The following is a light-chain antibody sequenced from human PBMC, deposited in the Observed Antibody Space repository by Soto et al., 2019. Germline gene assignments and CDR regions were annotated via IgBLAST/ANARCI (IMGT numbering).Light chain of an antibody. V-gene: IGKV3-15*01. J-gene: IGKJ1*01. CDR1: QSVSSN. CDR3: QQYNNWWT. CDR2: GAS. Sequence: EIVMTQSPATLSVSPGERATLSCGASQSVSSNLAWYQQKPGQAPRLLIYGASTRATGIPARCIGSGSGSEFTLALRSLQSEDFAVYYWQQYNNWWTFGQGTKLEIK.